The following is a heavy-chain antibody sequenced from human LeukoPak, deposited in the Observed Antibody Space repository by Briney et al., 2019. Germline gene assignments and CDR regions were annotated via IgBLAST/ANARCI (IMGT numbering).Heavy chain of an antibody. CDR1: GYTFTSYD. CDR3: ARGSEENWGSYFDY. J-gene: IGHJ4*02. V-gene: IGHV1-8*01. Sequence: ASVKVSCKASGYTFTSYDINWVRQATGQGLEWMGWMNPNSGNTGYAQKFQGRVTMTRNTSISTAYMELSSLRSEDTAVYYCARGSEENWGSYFDYWGQGTLVTVSS. CDR2: MNPNSGNT. D-gene: IGHD7-27*01.